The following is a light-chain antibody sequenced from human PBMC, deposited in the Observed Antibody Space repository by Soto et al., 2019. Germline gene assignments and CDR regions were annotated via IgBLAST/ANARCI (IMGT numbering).Light chain of an antibody. J-gene: IGLJ1*01. CDR3: FSYTSSGTYV. Sequence: QSALTQPDSVSGSPGQSITISCTGTSSDVGNYKYVSWYQQHPGKAPKLMIYEASNRPSGVSNRFSGSKSGNTASLTISGLQAEDETDYYCFSYTSSGTYVFGTGTKSPS. CDR1: SSDVGNYKY. V-gene: IGLV2-14*01. CDR2: EAS.